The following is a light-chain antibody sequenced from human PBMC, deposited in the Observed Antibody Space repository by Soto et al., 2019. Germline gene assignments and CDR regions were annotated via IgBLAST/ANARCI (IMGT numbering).Light chain of an antibody. CDR1: QNVLYSSNKNY. CDR3: QQYYSTPWT. CDR2: WAS. Sequence: DIMMTQSPDSLAVSLGERATINCTSSQNVLYSSNKNYLAWFQQKPGQPPKLLIYWASTRESGVPDRFSGSGSGTDFTLTISSLQAEDVAVYYCQQYYSTPWTFGQGTKVEIK. V-gene: IGKV4-1*01. J-gene: IGKJ1*01.